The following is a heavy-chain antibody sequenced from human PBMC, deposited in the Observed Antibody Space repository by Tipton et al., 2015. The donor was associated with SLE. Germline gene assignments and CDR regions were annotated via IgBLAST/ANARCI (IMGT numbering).Heavy chain of an antibody. V-gene: IGHV3-13*04. Sequence: SLRLSCAASGFTFSSYDMHWVRQATGKGLEWVSAIGTAGDTYYPGSVKGRFTISRENAKNSLYLQMNSLRAEDTAVYYCARVGYSSSSLDYWGQGTLVTVSS. D-gene: IGHD6-6*01. CDR2: IGTAGDT. CDR3: ARVGYSSSSLDY. CDR1: GFTFSSYD. J-gene: IGHJ4*02.